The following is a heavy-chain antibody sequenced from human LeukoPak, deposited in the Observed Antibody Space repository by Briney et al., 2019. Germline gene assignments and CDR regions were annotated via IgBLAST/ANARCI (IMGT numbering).Heavy chain of an antibody. Sequence: PGGSLRLSCAASGFTFRGYSMNWVRQAPGKGLEGVSYISSSSSTIYYADSVKGRFTISRDNAKNSLYLQMNSLRAEDTAVYYCARDDCSSASCYFWDSWGQGTLVTVSS. CDR2: ISSSSSTI. CDR1: GFTFRGYS. CDR3: ARDDCSSASCYFWDS. J-gene: IGHJ4*02. D-gene: IGHD2-2*01. V-gene: IGHV3-48*01.